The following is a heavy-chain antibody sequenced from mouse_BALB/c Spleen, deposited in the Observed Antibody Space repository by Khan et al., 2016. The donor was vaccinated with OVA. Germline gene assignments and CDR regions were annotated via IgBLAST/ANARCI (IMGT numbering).Heavy chain of an antibody. V-gene: IGHV2-9*02. J-gene: IGHJ3*01. CDR2: IWTGGIT. CDR1: GFSLSNYG. CDR3: ARSYDYDVGGFAY. Sequence: VELVESGPGLVAPSQSLSITCTVSGFSLSNYGIHWVRQPPRKGLEWLGVIWTGGITNYNSALMSRLIISKDNSKSQVFLKMNRLQTDDTAIYDCARSYDYDVGGFAYWGQGTLVTVST. D-gene: IGHD2-4*01.